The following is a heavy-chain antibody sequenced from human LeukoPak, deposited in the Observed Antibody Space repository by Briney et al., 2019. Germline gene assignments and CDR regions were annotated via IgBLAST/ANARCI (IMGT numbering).Heavy chain of an antibody. V-gene: IGHV3-9*01. CDR3: AVVPAASDAFDI. Sequence: GGSLRLSCAASGFAFDDYGMFWVRQAPGKGLEWVSSINWNSGTIAYADSVKGRFTISRDNAKNSLYLQMNSLRAEDTAVYYCAVVPAASDAFDIWGQGTMVTVSS. D-gene: IGHD2-2*01. J-gene: IGHJ3*02. CDR1: GFAFDDYG. CDR2: INWNSGTI.